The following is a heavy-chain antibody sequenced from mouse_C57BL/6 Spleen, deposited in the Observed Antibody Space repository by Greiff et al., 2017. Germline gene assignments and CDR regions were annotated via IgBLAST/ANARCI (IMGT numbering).Heavy chain of an antibody. Sequence: QVQLQQPGAELVKPGASVKLSCKASGYTFTSYWMHWVKQRPGQGLEWIGMIHPTSGSTNYNEKFKSKATLTVDKSSSTADMQLSSLTSEDSSVYYCASPIYDSYFAWFAYWGQGTLVTVSA. J-gene: IGHJ3*01. V-gene: IGHV1-64*01. CDR2: IHPTSGST. CDR1: GYTFTSYW. D-gene: IGHD2-3*01. CDR3: ASPIYDSYFAWFAY.